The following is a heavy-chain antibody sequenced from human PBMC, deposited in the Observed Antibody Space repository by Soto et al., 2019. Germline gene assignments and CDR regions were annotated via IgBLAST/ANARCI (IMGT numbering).Heavy chain of an antibody. Sequence: VQLVESGGGLVKPGGSLRLSCAASGFTFSDYYMSWIRQAPGKGLEWVSAISGSGGSTYYADSVKGRFTISRDNSKNTLYLQMNSLRAEDTAVYYCAKDGSQYYDILTGYYSPYYYGMDVWGQGTTVTVSS. D-gene: IGHD3-9*01. V-gene: IGHV3-23*04. J-gene: IGHJ6*02. CDR3: AKDGSQYYDILTGYYSPYYYGMDV. CDR1: GFTFSDYY. CDR2: ISGSGGST.